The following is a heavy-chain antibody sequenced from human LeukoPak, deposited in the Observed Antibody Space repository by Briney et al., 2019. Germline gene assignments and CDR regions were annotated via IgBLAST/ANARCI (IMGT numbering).Heavy chain of an antibody. V-gene: IGHV3-23*01. CDR2: ISGSGGST. CDR1: GFTFTSYA. CDR3: AKRGAEVGATVAPGDY. Sequence: GGSLRLSCAASGFTFTSYAMSWVRQAPGKGLEWVSAISGSGGSTYCADSVKGRFTISSDNSKNTLYLQMNSLRAEDTAVYYCAKRGAEVGATVAPGDYWGQGTLVTVSS. D-gene: IGHD1-26*01. J-gene: IGHJ4*02.